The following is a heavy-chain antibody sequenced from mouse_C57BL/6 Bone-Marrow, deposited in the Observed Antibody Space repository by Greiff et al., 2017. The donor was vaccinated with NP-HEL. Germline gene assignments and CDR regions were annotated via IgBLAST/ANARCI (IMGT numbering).Heavy chain of an antibody. D-gene: IGHD1-1*01. CDR3: TTLLRSYYAMEY. V-gene: IGHV14-4*01. Sequence: EVQLQQSGAELVRPGASVKLSCTASGFNIKDDYMHWVKQRPEQGLEWIGWIDPENGDTEYASKFQGKATRTADTSSNTAYLQLSSLTSEDTAVYYCTTLLRSYYAMEYWGQGTSVTVSS. J-gene: IGHJ4*01. CDR2: IDPENGDT. CDR1: GFNIKDDY.